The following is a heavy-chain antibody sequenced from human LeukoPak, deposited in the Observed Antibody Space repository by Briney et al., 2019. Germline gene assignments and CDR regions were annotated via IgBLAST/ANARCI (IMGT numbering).Heavy chain of an antibody. Sequence: GASVTVSFTASGYTFTVYYMHWVRQAPGQGLERMGWINPNSGGTNYAQKFQGRVTMTRDTSISTAYMELRRLRSDDTAVYYCAREGDCSSTSCLDYWGQGTLVTVSS. CDR1: GYTFTVYY. J-gene: IGHJ4*02. CDR3: AREGDCSSTSCLDY. D-gene: IGHD2-2*01. CDR2: INPNSGGT. V-gene: IGHV1-2*02.